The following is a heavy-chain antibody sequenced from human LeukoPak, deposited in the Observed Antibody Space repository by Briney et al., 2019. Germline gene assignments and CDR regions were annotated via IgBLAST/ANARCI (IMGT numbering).Heavy chain of an antibody. V-gene: IGHV3-15*01. Sequence: GGSLRLSCAASGFTFSNAWMSWVRQAPGKGLEWVGRIKSKTDGGTTDYAAPVKGRFTISRDNVKNSLYLQMNSLRVEDTAVYYCARDRSFHYYDDTAHYEAHDAFDIWGQGTVITVSS. CDR2: IKSKTDGGTT. J-gene: IGHJ3*02. CDR3: ARDRSFHYYDDTAHYEAHDAFDI. D-gene: IGHD3-16*01. CDR1: GFTFSNAW.